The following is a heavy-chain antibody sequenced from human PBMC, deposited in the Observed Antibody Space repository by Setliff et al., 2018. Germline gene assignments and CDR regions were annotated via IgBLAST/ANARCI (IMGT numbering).Heavy chain of an antibody. D-gene: IGHD3-10*01. V-gene: IGHV4-4*07. CDR3: ARENMFDGSGRWFDY. Sequence: PSETLSLTCTVSGGSISSYYWSWIRQPAGKGLEWIGRIYTSGSTNYNPSLKSRVTMSVDTSKNQFSLKLSSVTAADTAVYYCARENMFDGSGRWFDYWGQGTLVTVSS. CDR1: GGSISSYY. CDR2: IYTSGST. J-gene: IGHJ4*02.